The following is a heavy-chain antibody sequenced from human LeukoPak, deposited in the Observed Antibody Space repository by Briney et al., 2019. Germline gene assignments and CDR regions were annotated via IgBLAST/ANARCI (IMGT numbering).Heavy chain of an antibody. J-gene: IGHJ4*03. CDR1: GGSFSRYY. CDR2: IDHRGDT. V-gene: IGHV4-34*01. CDR3: ARGATISETGYFDF. D-gene: IGHD5-24*01. Sequence: SETLSLTCAVYGGSFSRYYWSWIRQSPGKGLEWIAEIDHRGDTNCNPSVKTRVTISVDTSKNQFSLKVRSLSAADTAVYYCARGATISETGYFDFWGQGTLVTVSS.